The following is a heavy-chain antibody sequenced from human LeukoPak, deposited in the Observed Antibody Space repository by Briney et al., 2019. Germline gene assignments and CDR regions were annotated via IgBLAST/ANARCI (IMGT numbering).Heavy chain of an antibody. CDR2: ISGSGGST. J-gene: IGHJ4*02. D-gene: IGHD3-10*01. V-gene: IGHV3-23*01. Sequence: PGGSLRLSCAASGFTFSSYGMSWVRQAPGKGLEWVSAISGSGGSTYYADSVKGRFTISRDNSKNTLYLQMNSLRAGDTAVYYCAKKSRGSGSYYGDYWGQGILVTVSS. CDR3: AKKSRGSGSYYGDY. CDR1: GFTFSSYG.